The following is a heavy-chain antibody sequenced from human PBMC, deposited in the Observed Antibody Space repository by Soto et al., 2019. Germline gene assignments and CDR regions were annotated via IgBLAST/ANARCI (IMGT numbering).Heavy chain of an antibody. CDR3: AGRYHGDYGESLGDN. J-gene: IGHJ1*01. CDR1: GGYITSRDW. Sequence: QVQLQESGPGLVVPSGTLSLNCAVFGGYITSRDWGSWVRQPPGGGLEWIGEVHHSGTTNYNPSLKSRLTMSIDASKTPFSLKLTSVTAAGTAVYYCAGRYHGDYGESLGDNWGQGTLVTVSS. CDR2: VHHSGTT. D-gene: IGHD4-17*01. V-gene: IGHV4-4*02.